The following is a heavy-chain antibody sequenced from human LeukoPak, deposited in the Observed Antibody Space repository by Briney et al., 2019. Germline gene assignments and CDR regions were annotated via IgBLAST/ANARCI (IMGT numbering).Heavy chain of an antibody. D-gene: IGHD6-19*01. Sequence: PSETLSLTRAVYGGSFSGYYWSWIRQPPGKGLEWIGEINHSGSTNYNPSLKSRVTISVDTSKNQFSLKLSSVTAADTAVYYCARTGYSSGWRGTDYWGQGTLVTVSS. V-gene: IGHV4-34*01. CDR1: GGSFSGYY. CDR3: ARTGYSSGWRGTDY. J-gene: IGHJ4*02. CDR2: INHSGST.